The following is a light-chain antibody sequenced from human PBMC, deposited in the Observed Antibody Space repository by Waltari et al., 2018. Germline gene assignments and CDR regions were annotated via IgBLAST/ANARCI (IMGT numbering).Light chain of an antibody. CDR3: QQYGTSPTWT. J-gene: IGKJ1*01. Sequence: EIVLTQSPDTLSLSPGERATLSCRASQSGSGSYLAWYQQKPGRAPRLLISDASSRATDNPDRFSGSGSGTDFTLTISRLEPEDFAVYYCQQYGTSPTWTFGQGTKVEIK. CDR1: QSGSGSY. V-gene: IGKV3-20*01. CDR2: DAS.